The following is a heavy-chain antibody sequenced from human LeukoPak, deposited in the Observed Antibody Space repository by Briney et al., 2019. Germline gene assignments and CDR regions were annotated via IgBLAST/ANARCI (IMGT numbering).Heavy chain of an antibody. D-gene: IGHD1-26*01. Sequence: ASVKVSCKASGYTFTGYYMHWVRQAPGQGLEWMGWINPNSGGTNYAQKFQGRVTMTRDTSISTAYMDLSRLRSDDTAVYYCARGSIVGATFDYFDYWGQGTLVTVLS. CDR3: ARGSIVGATFDYFDY. CDR1: GYTFTGYY. J-gene: IGHJ4*02. V-gene: IGHV1-2*02. CDR2: INPNSGGT.